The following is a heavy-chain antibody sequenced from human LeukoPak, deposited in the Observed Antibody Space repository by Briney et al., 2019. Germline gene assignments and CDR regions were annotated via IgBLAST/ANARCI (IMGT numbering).Heavy chain of an antibody. J-gene: IGHJ4*02. D-gene: IGHD1-26*01. CDR1: GFTFSAYW. Sequence: GGSLRLSCAASGFTFSAYWMTWVRQAPGKGLEWVANIKQDGSKKNYVDSVKGRFTISRDNAKNSLYLQMNSLRVEDTAVYYCARFISLGGWGQGAPVTVSS. V-gene: IGHV3-7*01. CDR3: ARFISLGG. CDR2: IKQDGSKK.